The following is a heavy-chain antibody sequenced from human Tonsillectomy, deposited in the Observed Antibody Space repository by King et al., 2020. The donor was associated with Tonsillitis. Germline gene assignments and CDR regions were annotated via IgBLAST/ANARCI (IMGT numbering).Heavy chain of an antibody. D-gene: IGHD3-3*01. Sequence: QLQESGPGLVKPSETLSLTCTVSAGSISSYYWSWIRQPPGKGLEWIGYIYYSGSTNYNPSLQSRVTISVDTSTNQFSLKLSSVTAADTAVYYCARTLTIFGVVIEYYFDYWGQGTLVTVSS. CDR1: AGSISSYY. CDR2: IYYSGST. J-gene: IGHJ4*02. CDR3: ARTLTIFGVVIEYYFDY. V-gene: IGHV4-59*08.